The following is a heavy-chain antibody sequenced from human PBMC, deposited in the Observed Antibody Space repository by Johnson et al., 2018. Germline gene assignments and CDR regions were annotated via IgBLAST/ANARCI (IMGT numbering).Heavy chain of an antibody. CDR3: ASEPEWFGELLAPPDYSMDV. Sequence: QVQLQESGPGLVKPSETLSLTCTVSGGSLSSYYLSWIRQPPGKGLEWIGYIYYSGSTNYNPSLKSRVTISVDTSKNQFSLKLSSVTAADPAVYYCASEPEWFGELLAPPDYSMDVWGKGTTVTVSS. CDR2: IYYSGST. CDR1: GGSLSSYY. D-gene: IGHD3-10*01. J-gene: IGHJ6*03. V-gene: IGHV4-59*01.